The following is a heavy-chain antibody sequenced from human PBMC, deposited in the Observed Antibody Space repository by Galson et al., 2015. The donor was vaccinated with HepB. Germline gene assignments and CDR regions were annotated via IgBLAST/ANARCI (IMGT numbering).Heavy chain of an antibody. D-gene: IGHD6-19*01. J-gene: IGHJ4*02. CDR3: VKGWSPGYKSGWHVHLDY. Sequence: SLRLSCAASGFTFSINPMHWVRQAPGKGLEWVSVISYDGKYKYYADSVKGRFTISRDDSKNTLYLQMDSLSVEDTAIYYCVKGWSPGYKSGWHVHLDYWGQGTLVTVSS. CDR1: GFTFSINP. CDR2: ISYDGKYK. V-gene: IGHV3-30*04.